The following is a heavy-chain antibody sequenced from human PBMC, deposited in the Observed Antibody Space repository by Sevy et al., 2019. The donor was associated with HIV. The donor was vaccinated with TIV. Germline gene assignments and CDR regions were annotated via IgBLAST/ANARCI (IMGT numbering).Heavy chain of an antibody. CDR3: ARGFYSNYFIDY. J-gene: IGHJ4*02. D-gene: IGHD4-4*01. Sequence: SKTLSLTCAVYGGSFSGYYWSWIRQPPGKGLEWIGEINHSGSTNYNPSLKSRVTISVDTSKNQFSLKLSSVTAADTAVYYCARGFYSNYFIDYWGQGTLVTVSS. CDR1: GGSFSGYY. CDR2: INHSGST. V-gene: IGHV4-34*01.